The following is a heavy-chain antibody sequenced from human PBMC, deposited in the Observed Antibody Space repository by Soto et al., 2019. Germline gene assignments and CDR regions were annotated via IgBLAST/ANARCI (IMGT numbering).Heavy chain of an antibody. V-gene: IGHV3-13*01. Sequence: PGGSLRLSCAASGFIFSNYDMHWVRQPTGKPLEWVSAIGVAGDTHYPGSVKGRITISRDNSKNTLYLQVDSLRAEDTAVYYCARVLHVDTGVFAIWGQGTMVTVSS. J-gene: IGHJ3*02. CDR3: ARVLHVDTGVFAI. CDR2: IGVAGDT. CDR1: GFIFSNYD. D-gene: IGHD5-18*01.